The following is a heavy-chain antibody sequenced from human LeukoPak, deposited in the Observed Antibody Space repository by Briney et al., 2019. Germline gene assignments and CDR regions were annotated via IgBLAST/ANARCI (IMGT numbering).Heavy chain of an antibody. J-gene: IGHJ6*02. CDR1: GDSISSSSYY. D-gene: IGHD4-17*01. CDR3: ALRGLHYYYYGMDV. V-gene: IGHV4-39*01. Sequence: SETLSLTCTVSGDSISSSSYYWGWIRQPPGKGLEWIGSIYYSGSTYYNPSLKSRVTISVDTSKNQFSLKLSSVTAADTAVYYCALRGLHYYYYGMDVWGQGTTVTVSS. CDR2: IYYSGST.